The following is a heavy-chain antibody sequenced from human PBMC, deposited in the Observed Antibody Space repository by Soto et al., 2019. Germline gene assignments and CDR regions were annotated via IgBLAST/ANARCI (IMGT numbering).Heavy chain of an antibody. D-gene: IGHD3-3*01. J-gene: IGHJ4*02. Sequence: PGESLKISCKGSGYSFTSYWIGWVRQMPGKGLEWMGIIYPGDSDTRYSPSFQGQVTISADKSISTAYLQWSSLKASDTAMYYCARIPGYDFWSGYLTHYFDYWGQGTLVTVS. CDR2: IYPGDSDT. CDR1: GYSFTSYW. CDR3: ARIPGYDFWSGYLTHYFDY. V-gene: IGHV5-51*01.